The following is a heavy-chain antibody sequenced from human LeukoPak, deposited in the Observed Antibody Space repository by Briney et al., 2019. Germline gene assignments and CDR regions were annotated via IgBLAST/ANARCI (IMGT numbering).Heavy chain of an antibody. D-gene: IGHD4-17*01. Sequence: ASVKVSCKASGYTFTGYYMHWVRQAPGQGLEWMGWINPNSGGTNYAQKFQGWVTMTRDTSISTAYMELSRLRSDDTAVYYCARYLDDYGDRCFDYWGQGTLVTVSS. CDR3: ARYLDDYGDRCFDY. CDR2: INPNSGGT. V-gene: IGHV1-2*04. J-gene: IGHJ4*02. CDR1: GYTFTGYY.